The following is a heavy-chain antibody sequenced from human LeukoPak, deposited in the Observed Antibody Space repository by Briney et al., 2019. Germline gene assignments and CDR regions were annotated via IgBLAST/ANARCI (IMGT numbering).Heavy chain of an antibody. CDR3: ARDRAGMTTVTTFGY. CDR1: GYTFTSYG. Sequence: ASVKVSCKASGYTFTSYGIRWVRQAPGQGLEWMGWISAYNGNTNYAQKLQGRVTMTTDTSTSTAYMELRSLRSDDTAVYYCARDRAGMTTVTTFGYWGQGTLVTVSS. V-gene: IGHV1-18*01. CDR2: ISAYNGNT. D-gene: IGHD4-17*01. J-gene: IGHJ4*02.